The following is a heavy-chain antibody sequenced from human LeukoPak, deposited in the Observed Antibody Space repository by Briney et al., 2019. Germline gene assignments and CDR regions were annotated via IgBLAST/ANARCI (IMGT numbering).Heavy chain of an antibody. CDR2: IKQDGSEK. CDR1: GFTFSTYW. J-gene: IGHJ4*02. V-gene: IGHV3-7*01. CDR3: ARAYIFDY. D-gene: IGHD1-14*01. Sequence: GGSLRLSCAASGFTFSTYWMTWVRQAPGKGLEWVANIKQDGSEKNYVDSVKGRFTISRDNAKNSLYLQMNSLRVDDTAVYYCARAYIFDYGGQGTLVTVSS.